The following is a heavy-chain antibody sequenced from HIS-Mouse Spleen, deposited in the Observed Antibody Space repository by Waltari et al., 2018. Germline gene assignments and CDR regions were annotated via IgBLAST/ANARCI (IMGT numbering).Heavy chain of an antibody. CDR2: ISSSISYI. D-gene: IGHD4-17*01. CDR1: GFTFSSYS. CDR3: AGHDYGDYFDY. J-gene: IGHJ4*02. Sequence: GFTFSSYSMNWVREAPGKGLEWVSSISSSISYIYYADSVKGRFTISRDNAKNSLYLQMNSLRAEDTAVYYCAGHDYGDYFDYWGQGTLVTVSS. V-gene: IGHV3-21*01.